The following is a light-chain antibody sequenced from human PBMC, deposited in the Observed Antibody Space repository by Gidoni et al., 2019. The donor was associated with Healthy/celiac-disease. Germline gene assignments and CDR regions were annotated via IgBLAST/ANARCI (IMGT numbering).Light chain of an antibody. CDR3: QQYGSSPLT. CDR2: GAS. Sequence: ELELTHSPATLSLSPGERATLSCRASQSVSSSYLAWYQQKPGQAPRLLIYGASSRATGIPDRFSGSGSGTDFTLTISRLEPEDFAVYYCQQYGSSPLTFGGGTKVEIK. CDR1: QSVSSSY. J-gene: IGKJ4*01. V-gene: IGKV3-20*01.